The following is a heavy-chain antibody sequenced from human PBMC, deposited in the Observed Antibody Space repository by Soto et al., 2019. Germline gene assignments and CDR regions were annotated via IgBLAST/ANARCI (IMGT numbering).Heavy chain of an antibody. CDR1: RDSVSSNSAA. V-gene: IGHV6-1*01. Sequence: SPTLSLPCAISRDSVSSNSAAWNWIRQSPSRGLEWLGRTYYRSKWYNDYAVSVKSRITINPDTSKNQFSLQLNSVTPEDTAVYYCARGDSGYCSSTSCYYYYYGMDVWGQGTTVTVSS. D-gene: IGHD2-2*03. CDR2: TYYRSKWYN. CDR3: ARGDSGYCSSTSCYYYYYGMDV. J-gene: IGHJ6*02.